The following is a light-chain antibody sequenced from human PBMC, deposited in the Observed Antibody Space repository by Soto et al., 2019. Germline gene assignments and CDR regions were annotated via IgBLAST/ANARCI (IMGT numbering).Light chain of an antibody. V-gene: IGKV1-39*01. CDR1: QTIGSW. J-gene: IGKJ5*01. CDR3: HQSYSTPPKIT. Sequence: IQMNHPPSTLSGPVGDRVTITSRASQTIGSWLAWYQQKPGKAPKLLIYAASSLQSGVPSRFSGSGSGTDFTLTISSLQPEDFAAYYCHQSYSTPPKITFGQGTRLEIK. CDR2: AAS.